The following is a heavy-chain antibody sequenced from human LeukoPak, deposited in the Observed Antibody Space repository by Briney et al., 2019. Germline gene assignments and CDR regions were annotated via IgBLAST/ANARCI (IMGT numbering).Heavy chain of an antibody. CDR2: IKSKTDGGTT. V-gene: IGHV3-15*01. CDR3: TTGTFDFWSGYLGGY. Sequence: GGSLRLSCAASGFTCSTRAMTCVRQAPGKGLEWVGRIKSKTDGGTTDYAAPVKGRFTISRDDSKNTLYLQMNSLKTEDTAVYYCTTGTFDFWSGYLGGYWGQGTLVTVSS. J-gene: IGHJ4*02. D-gene: IGHD3-3*01. CDR1: GFTCSTRA.